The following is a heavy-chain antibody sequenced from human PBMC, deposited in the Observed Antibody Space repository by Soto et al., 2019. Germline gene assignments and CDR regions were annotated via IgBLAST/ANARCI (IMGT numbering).Heavy chain of an antibody. CDR1: GFTFSSYA. D-gene: IGHD6-19*01. Sequence: ESGGGLVQPGGSLRLSCAASGFTFSSYAMTWVRQAPGKGLEWVSLILGGSGKTYYADSVKGRFTISRDNSKNTLYLQMNSLRAEDSAVYYCVKGGPIGVSGDDYWGQGTLVTVSS. CDR2: ILGGSGKT. V-gene: IGHV3-23*01. CDR3: VKGGPIGVSGDDY. J-gene: IGHJ4*02.